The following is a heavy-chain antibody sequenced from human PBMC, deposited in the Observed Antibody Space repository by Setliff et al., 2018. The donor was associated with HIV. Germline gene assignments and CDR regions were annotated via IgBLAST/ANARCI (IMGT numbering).Heavy chain of an antibody. CDR2: ISGSGTVI. V-gene: IGHV3-11*04. Sequence: PGGSLRLSCAVSGFTVSDHDMDWVRQAPGKGLEWVSYISGSGTVIYYADSVKGRFTISRDNAKNSLYLQMKSLRAEDTAVYYCARSYCGSSSCYARWGRYYYMDVWGNGTTVTVSS. CDR3: ARSYCGSSSCYARWGRYYYMDV. CDR1: GFTVSDHD. J-gene: IGHJ6*03. D-gene: IGHD2-15*01.